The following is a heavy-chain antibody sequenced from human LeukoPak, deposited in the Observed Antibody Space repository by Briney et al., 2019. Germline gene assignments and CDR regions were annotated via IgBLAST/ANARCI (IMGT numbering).Heavy chain of an antibody. D-gene: IGHD4-17*01. CDR1: GFTFSSSA. CDR3: ARGQNDYGDYGLDY. V-gene: IGHV3-30-3*01. J-gene: IGHJ4*02. Sequence: PGGSLRLSCTASGFTFSSSAMHWVRQAPDKGLEWVAAISYDGRNIFYADSVKGRFTISRDNSKSMLYLQLNSLRGEDTAVYCCARGQNDYGDYGLDYWGQGTLVTVSS. CDR2: ISYDGRNI.